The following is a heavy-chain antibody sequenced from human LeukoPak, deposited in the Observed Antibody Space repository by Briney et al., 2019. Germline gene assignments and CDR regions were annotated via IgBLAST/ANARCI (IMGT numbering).Heavy chain of an antibody. CDR3: ARDLGYSYGYYYYYYMDV. J-gene: IGHJ6*03. CDR1: GGSISSSSYY. V-gene: IGHV4-39*07. D-gene: IGHD5-18*01. CDR2: IYYSGST. Sequence: PSETLSLTCTVSGGSISSSSYYWGWIRQPPGKGLEWIGSIYYSGSTYYNLSLKSRVTISLDTSKNQFSLKLSSVTAADTAVYYCARDLGYSYGYYYYYYMDVWGKGTTVTVSS.